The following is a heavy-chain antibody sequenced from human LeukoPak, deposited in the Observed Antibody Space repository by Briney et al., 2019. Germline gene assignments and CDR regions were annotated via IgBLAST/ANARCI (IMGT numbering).Heavy chain of an antibody. Sequence: GGSLRLSCAASGFTFSSYGMHWVRQAPGKGLEWVAFIRYDGSNKYYADSVKGRFTISRDNSKNTLYMQMNSLRVEDTAVYYCAKRSADSSGYSFDYWGQGILVTVSS. CDR1: GFTFSSYG. D-gene: IGHD3-22*01. CDR2: IRYDGSNK. J-gene: IGHJ4*02. CDR3: AKRSADSSGYSFDY. V-gene: IGHV3-30*02.